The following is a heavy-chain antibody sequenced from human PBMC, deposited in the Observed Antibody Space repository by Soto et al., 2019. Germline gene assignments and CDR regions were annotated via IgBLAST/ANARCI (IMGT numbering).Heavy chain of an antibody. CDR3: ARGAKNIYAMDV. CDR1: GFAFSTYW. D-gene: IGHD3-16*01. CDR2: IKVDGSST. V-gene: IGHV3-74*01. J-gene: IGHJ6*02. Sequence: EVQLVESGGGLVQPGGSLRLSCAASGFAFSTYWMHWVRQAPGKGLLWVARIKVDGSSTYSADSVKGRFTISRDDAKNTLYLQMNGLRVDDTAVYFCARGAKNIYAMDVWGQGTTVTVSS.